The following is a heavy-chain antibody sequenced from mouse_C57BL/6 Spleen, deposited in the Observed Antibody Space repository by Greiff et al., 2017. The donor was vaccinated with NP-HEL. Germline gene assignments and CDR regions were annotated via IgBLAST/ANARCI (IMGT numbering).Heavy chain of an antibody. V-gene: IGHV2-9-1*01. CDR2: IWTGGGT. D-gene: IGHD1-1*01. J-gene: IGHJ1*03. CDR3: ARWRIYYGSSYGYFDV. Sequence: QVQLKQSGPGLVAPSQSLSITCTVSGFSLTSYAISWVRQPPGKGLEWLGVIWTGGGTNYNSALKSRLSFSKDNSKSQVFLKMNSLQTDDTARYYCARWRIYYGSSYGYFDVWGTGTTVTVSS. CDR1: GFSLTSYA.